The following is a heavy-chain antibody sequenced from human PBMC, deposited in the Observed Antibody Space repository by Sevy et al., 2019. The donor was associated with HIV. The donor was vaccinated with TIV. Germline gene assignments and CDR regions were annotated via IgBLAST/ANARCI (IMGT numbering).Heavy chain of an antibody. CDR1: SDSISSYF. CDR3: ARDSAVVPRALVY. Sequence: SETLSLTCNVSSDSISSYFWSWFRQPPGKGLEWIGYLYYSGSIEYNPSLRSRVTISVDTSKKHFSMKLRSVTAADTAMYYCARDSAVVPRALVYWGQGTLVTVSS. J-gene: IGHJ4*02. V-gene: IGHV4-59*01. D-gene: IGHD2-21*01. CDR2: LYYSGSI.